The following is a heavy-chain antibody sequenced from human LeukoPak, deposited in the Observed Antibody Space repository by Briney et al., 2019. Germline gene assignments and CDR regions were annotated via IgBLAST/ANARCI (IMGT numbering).Heavy chain of an antibody. V-gene: IGHV3-23*01. D-gene: IGHD3-10*01. CDR2: ISGSGGST. Sequence: GGSLRLSCAASGFTFSSYAMSWVRQAPGKGLEWVSAISGSGGSTYYADSVKGRFTISRDNSKNTLYLQMNSLRAEDTAVYYCAKEARSRYYYYYGMDVWGQGTTVTVSS. J-gene: IGHJ6*02. CDR1: GFTFSSYA. CDR3: AKEARSRYYYYYGMDV.